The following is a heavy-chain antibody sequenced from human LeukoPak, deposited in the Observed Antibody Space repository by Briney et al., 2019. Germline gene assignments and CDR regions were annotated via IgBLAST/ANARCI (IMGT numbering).Heavy chain of an antibody. D-gene: IGHD3-10*01. V-gene: IGHV3-7*01. Sequence: PGGSLRLSCAASGFSFSNYWMTWVRQAPGKGLEWVANIKQDGSDKYYVDSVEGRFTISRDNAKNTLYLQMNSLRAEDTAVYYCARVSGGYWGQGTLVTVSS. CDR3: ARVSGGY. CDR1: GFSFSNYW. J-gene: IGHJ4*02. CDR2: IKQDGSDK.